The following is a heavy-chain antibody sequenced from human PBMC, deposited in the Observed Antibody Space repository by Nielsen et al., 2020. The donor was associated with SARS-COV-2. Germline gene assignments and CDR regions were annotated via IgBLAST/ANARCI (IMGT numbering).Heavy chain of an antibody. CDR1: GFTFSSYE. Sequence: GESLKISCAASGFTFSSYEMNWVRQAPGKGLEWVSYISSSGSTIYYADSVKGRFTISRDNAKNSLYLQMNSLRAEDTAVYYCAKARKRPASGWVGGYYYGMDVWGQGTTVTVSS. CDR2: ISSSGSTI. D-gene: IGHD6-19*01. CDR3: AKARKRPASGWVGGYYYGMDV. J-gene: IGHJ6*02. V-gene: IGHV3-48*03.